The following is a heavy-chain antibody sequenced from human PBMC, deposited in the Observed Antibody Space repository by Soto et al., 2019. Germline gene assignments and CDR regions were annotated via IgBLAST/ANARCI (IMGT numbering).Heavy chain of an antibody. J-gene: IGHJ5*02. V-gene: IGHV4-34*01. D-gene: IGHD3-3*01. CDR1: GGSFSGYY. Sequence: SETLSLTCAVYGGSFSGYYWGWIRQPPGKGLEWIGEINHSGSTNYNPSLKSRVTISVDTSKNQFSLKLSSVTAADTAVYYCARARSYYDFWSGYLKGNWFDPWGQGTLVTVSS. CDR3: ARARSYYDFWSGYLKGNWFDP. CDR2: INHSGST.